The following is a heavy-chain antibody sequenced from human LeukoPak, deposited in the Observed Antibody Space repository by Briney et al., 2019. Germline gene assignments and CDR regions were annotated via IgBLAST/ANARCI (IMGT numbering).Heavy chain of an antibody. D-gene: IGHD2-15*01. V-gene: IGHV3-48*03. CDR2: ISATGSTM. Sequence: GGSLRLSCAASGFTFSSYEMNWVRQAPGKGLEWVSYISATGSTMYYADSVKGRFTISRDNSKNALYLQMNNLRPEDTAIYYCAADAGSIKWYYFWGQGTLVTVSP. CDR3: AADAGSIKWYYF. CDR1: GFTFSSYE. J-gene: IGHJ4*02.